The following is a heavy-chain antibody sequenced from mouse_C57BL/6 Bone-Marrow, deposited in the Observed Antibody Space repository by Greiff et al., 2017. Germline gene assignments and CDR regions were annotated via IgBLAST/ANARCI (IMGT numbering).Heavy chain of an antibody. Sequence: QVQLQQPGAELVKPGASVKLSCKASGYTFTSYWMQWVRQRPGQGLEWIGEIDPSDSYTNYHQKFKGKGTLTVATSSSTAYMQLSNLTSEDSAVYYCARRPFYGNPYYFDDWGQGTTLTVSS. J-gene: IGHJ2*01. D-gene: IGHD2-10*01. CDR3: ARRPFYGNPYYFDD. CDR2: IDPSDSYT. CDR1: GYTFTSYW. V-gene: IGHV1-50*01.